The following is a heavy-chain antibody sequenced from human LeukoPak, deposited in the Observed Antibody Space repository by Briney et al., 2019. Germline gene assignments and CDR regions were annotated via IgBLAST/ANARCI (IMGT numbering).Heavy chain of an antibody. J-gene: IGHJ4*02. CDR1: GGSISNYF. V-gene: IGHV4-59*01. D-gene: IGHD3-22*01. CDR3: ARENDSSGYPLYYFDY. CDR2: IYYSGST. Sequence: SETLSLTCTVSGGSISNYFWSWIRQPPGKGLECIGYIYYSGSTNYNPSLKSRVTMSVDTSKNQFSLKLSSVTAADTAVYYCARENDSSGYPLYYFDYWGQGTLVTVSS.